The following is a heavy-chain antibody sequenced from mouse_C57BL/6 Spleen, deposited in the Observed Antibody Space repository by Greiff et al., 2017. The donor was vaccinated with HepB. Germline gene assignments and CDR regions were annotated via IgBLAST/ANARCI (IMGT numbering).Heavy chain of an antibody. D-gene: IGHD3-3*01. CDR1: GYTFTDYE. Sequence: PVQQSGAELVRPGASVTLSCKASGYTFTDYEMHWVKQTPVHGLEWIGAIDPETGGTAYNQKFKGKAILTADKSSSTAYMELRSLTSEDSAVYYCTRESGTGNWYFDVWGTGTTVTVSS. CDR3: TRESGTGNWYFDV. J-gene: IGHJ1*03. CDR2: IDPETGGT. V-gene: IGHV1-15*01.